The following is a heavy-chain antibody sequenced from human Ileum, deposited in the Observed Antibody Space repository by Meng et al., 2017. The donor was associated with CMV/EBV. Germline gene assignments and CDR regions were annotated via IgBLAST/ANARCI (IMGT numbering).Heavy chain of an antibody. CDR1: GYTFTGYY. D-gene: IGHD2-15*01. Sequence: ASVKVSCKASGYTFTGYYIHWVRQAPGQGLERMGWSNPNSGGTNYAQKFQGRVTMTSDTSISTAYMELSRLKSDDTAVYYCARGNKYCSGGGCYPNDYWGQGTLVTVSS. CDR3: ARGNKYCSGGGCYPNDY. V-gene: IGHV1-2*02. CDR2: SNPNSGGT. J-gene: IGHJ4*02.